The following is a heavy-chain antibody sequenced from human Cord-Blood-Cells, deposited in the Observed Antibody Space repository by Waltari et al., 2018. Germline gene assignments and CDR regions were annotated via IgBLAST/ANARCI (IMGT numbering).Heavy chain of an antibody. CDR3: ARDYYDSSGYAYYYYYYGMDV. V-gene: IGHV3-48*02. Sequence: EVQLVESGGGLVQPGGSLRLSCAASGFTFSSYSMTWVSQAPGKGLEWVSYISSSSSTIYYADSVKGRFTISRDNAKNSLYLQMNSLRDEDTAVYYCARDYYDSSGYAYYYYYYGMDVWGQGTTVTVSS. CDR2: ISSSSSTI. D-gene: IGHD3-22*01. CDR1: GFTFSSYS. J-gene: IGHJ6*02.